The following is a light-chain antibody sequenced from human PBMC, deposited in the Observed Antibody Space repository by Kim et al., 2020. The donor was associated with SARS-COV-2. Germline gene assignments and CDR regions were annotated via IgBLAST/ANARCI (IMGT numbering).Light chain of an antibody. V-gene: IGLV3-1*01. CDR2: QDS. Sequence: PEQTAISTCSGDKFGNNYAGWDQQMHDQPPVLVSYQDSKRPSGIPRRFSGSNSVNTATLTISGTQAMDEADYYCQAWDSSTENVVFGGGTQLTVL. CDR1: KFGNNY. J-gene: IGLJ2*01. CDR3: QAWDSSTENVV.